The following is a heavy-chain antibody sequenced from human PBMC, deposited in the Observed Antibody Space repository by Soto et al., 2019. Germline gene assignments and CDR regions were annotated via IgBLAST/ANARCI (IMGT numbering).Heavy chain of an antibody. V-gene: IGHV3-30*18. CDR3: AKDQREQLVGGYYYYYGMDV. Sequence: GGSLRLSCAASGFTFSSYGMHWVRQAPGKGLEWVAVISYDGSNKYYADSVKGRFTISRDNSKNTLYLQMNSLRAEDTAVYYCAKDQREQLVGGYYYYYGMDVWGQGTTVTVSS. CDR2: ISYDGSNK. D-gene: IGHD6-6*01. CDR1: GFTFSSYG. J-gene: IGHJ6*02.